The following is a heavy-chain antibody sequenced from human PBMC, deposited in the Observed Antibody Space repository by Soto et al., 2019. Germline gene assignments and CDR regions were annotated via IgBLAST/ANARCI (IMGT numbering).Heavy chain of an antibody. CDR3: AVPAGYYYGMDV. CDR1: GFTFSSYN. J-gene: IGHJ6*02. D-gene: IGHD2-2*01. Sequence: HPGGSLRLSCAASGFTFSSYNMNWVRQAPGKGLEWVSYISSSSSTIYYADSVKGRFTISRDNAKNSLYLQMNSLRAEDKAVYYCAVPAGYYYGMDVWGQGTTVTVSS. CDR2: ISSSSSTI. V-gene: IGHV3-48*01.